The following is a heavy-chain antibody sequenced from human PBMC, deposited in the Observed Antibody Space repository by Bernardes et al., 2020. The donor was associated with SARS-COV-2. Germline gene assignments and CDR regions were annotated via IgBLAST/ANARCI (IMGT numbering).Heavy chain of an antibody. Sequence: ASVKVSCKASGYTFISFGVSWVRQAPGQGLEWVGWIGPYNGNTKYAQKLQGRVSLTTDTATSTAYMEVRSLRSDDTAVYYCARSYYDTSDHTGARNDDWGQGALVTVSS. J-gene: IGHJ4*02. V-gene: IGHV1-18*01. CDR3: ARSYYDTSDHTGARNDD. CDR2: IGPYNGNT. D-gene: IGHD3-22*01. CDR1: GYTFISFG.